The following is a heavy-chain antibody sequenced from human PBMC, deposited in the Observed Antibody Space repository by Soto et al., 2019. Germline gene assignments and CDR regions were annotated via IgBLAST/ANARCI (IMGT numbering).Heavy chain of an antibody. CDR1: GFTFSSYQ. V-gene: IGHV3-30-3*01. Sequence: GGSLRLSCSACGFTFSSYQMHWVRQAPGKGLESVALISYDGSNTYYAASVKGRLPISRDNSKNKLYLQVSSLRAEDTAVYYCARQARKEGSGSYCNNYWGQGTLVAVSS. CDR2: ISYDGSNT. J-gene: IGHJ4*02. CDR3: ARQARKEGSGSYCNNY. D-gene: IGHD3-10*01.